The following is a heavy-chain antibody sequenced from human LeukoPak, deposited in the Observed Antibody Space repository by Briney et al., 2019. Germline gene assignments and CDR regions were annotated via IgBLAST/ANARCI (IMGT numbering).Heavy chain of an antibody. Sequence: SLRFSCAAYGFTFSTYGMHWVRQAPGKGLEWVAVISFDANNKFYADSVKGRFTISRDNSKNTLYLQMNSLRPEDTAVYYCARERIAVAGTTFDYWGQGTLVSVSS. V-gene: IGHV3-30*03. J-gene: IGHJ4*02. CDR1: GFTFSTYG. CDR3: ARERIAVAGTTFDY. CDR2: ISFDANNK. D-gene: IGHD6-19*01.